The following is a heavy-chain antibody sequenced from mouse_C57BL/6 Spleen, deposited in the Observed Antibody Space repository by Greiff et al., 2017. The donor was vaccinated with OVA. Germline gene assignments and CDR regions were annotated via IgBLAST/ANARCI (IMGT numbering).Heavy chain of an antibody. CDR1: GYSITSGYY. J-gene: IGHJ3*01. CDR3: ARDPPNAY. V-gene: IGHV3-6*01. CDR2: ISYDGSN. Sequence: QLQQSGPGLVKPSQSLSLTCSVTGYSITSGYYWNWIRQFPGNKLEWMGYISYDGSNNYNPSLKNRISITRDTSKHQFFLKLNSVTTEDTATYYCARDPPNAYWGQGTLVTVSA.